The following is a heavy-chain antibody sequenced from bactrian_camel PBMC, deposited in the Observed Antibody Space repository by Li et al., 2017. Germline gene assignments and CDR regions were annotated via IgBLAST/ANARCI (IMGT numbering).Heavy chain of an antibody. V-gene: IGHV3S63*01. CDR2: LNTDAST. D-gene: IGHD3*01. CDR1: GFTFSDDSS. CDR3: AAGRVCVDLGWGRPDY. J-gene: IGHJ4*01. Sequence: HVQLVESGGGSVQSGGSLRLSCAASGFTFSDDSSVAWFRQAPGNACQMVSSLNTDASTFYADPVKGRFTISQDTGKYTVSLQMNSLKPEDTAMYYCAAGRVCVDLGWGRPDYWGQGTQVTVS.